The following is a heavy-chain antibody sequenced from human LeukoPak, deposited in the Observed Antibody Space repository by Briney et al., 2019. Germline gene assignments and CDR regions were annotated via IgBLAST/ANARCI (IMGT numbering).Heavy chain of an antibody. J-gene: IGHJ6*02. Sequence: GGSLKLSCAASGFTFSDSAIVWVRRASGKGLEWVGHIRNRPSNHATTYAASVKGRFTISRGDSKSTAFLQMNSLNGEDTAMYYCARDHYYGIDVWGQGTTVTVSS. CDR3: ARDHYYGIDV. CDR1: GFTFSDSA. CDR2: IRNRPSNHAT. V-gene: IGHV3-73*01.